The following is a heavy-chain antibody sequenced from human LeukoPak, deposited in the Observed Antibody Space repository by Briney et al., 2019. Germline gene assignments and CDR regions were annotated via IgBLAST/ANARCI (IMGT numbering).Heavy chain of an antibody. CDR2: INPNSGGT. D-gene: IGHD1-26*01. CDR3: ARELIVGATIGAAFDI. V-gene: IGHV1-2*02. Sequence: ASVKVSCKASGYTFTGYYMHWVRQAPGQGLEWMGRINPNSGGTNYAQKFQGRVTMTRDTSISTAYMELSRLRSDDTAVYYCARELIVGATIGAAFDIWGQGTMVTVSS. CDR1: GYTFTGYY. J-gene: IGHJ3*02.